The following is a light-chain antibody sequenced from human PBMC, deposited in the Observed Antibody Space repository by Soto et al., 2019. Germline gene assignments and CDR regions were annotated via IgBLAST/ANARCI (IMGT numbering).Light chain of an antibody. V-gene: IGKV3-20*01. CDR2: GAS. J-gene: IGKJ1*01. Sequence: DIVFTQSPGTLSFSPGDGATLSFRACQSVSSGFVAWYQQKPGQAPRLLIYGASNRAPGIPDRFSGGGSGTDFTLNISRLEPEDFAVYFCQQYGSSHLWTFGQGTKVDIK. CDR1: QSVSSGF. CDR3: QQYGSSHLWT.